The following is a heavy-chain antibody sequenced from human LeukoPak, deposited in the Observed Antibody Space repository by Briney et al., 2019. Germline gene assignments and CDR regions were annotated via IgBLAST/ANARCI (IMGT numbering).Heavy chain of an antibody. Sequence: GGSLRLSCAASGFTFSSYSMNWVRQAPGKGLEWVSVISRSGGSTYYADSVKGRLTISRDNSKNTLFLQMNSLRAEDTAVYYCATGGSRSYDFDYWGQGTLVTVSA. J-gene: IGHJ4*02. CDR1: GFTFSSYS. V-gene: IGHV3-23*01. CDR2: ISRSGGST. D-gene: IGHD1-26*01. CDR3: ATGGSRSYDFDY.